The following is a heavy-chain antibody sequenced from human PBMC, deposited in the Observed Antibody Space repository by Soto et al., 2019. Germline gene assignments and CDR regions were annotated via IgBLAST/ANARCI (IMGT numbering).Heavy chain of an antibody. CDR2: IIPIFGTA. D-gene: IGHD2-2*01. CDR1: GGTFSSYA. CDR3: ARPVVPADSYYYYGMDV. J-gene: IGHJ6*02. V-gene: IGHV1-69*13. Sequence: ASVKVSCKASGGTFSSYAISWVRQAPGQGLEWMGGIIPIFGTANYAQKFQGRVTITADESTSTAYMELSSLRSEDTAVYYCARPVVPADSYYYYGMDVWGQGTTVTVSS.